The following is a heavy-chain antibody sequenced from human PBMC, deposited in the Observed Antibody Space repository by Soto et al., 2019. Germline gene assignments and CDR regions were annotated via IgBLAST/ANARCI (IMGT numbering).Heavy chain of an antibody. D-gene: IGHD4-17*01. CDR1: GFTFSSYG. CDR3: ARDVRWTGSAVGKYSYGMDV. CDR2: IWYDGSNK. Sequence: QVQLVESGGGVVQPGRSLRLSCAASGFTFSSYGMHWVRQAPGKGLEWVAVIWYDGSNKYYADSVKGRFTISRDNSKNTLYLQMNSLRAEDTAVYYCARDVRWTGSAVGKYSYGMDVWGPGTTVTVSS. V-gene: IGHV3-33*01. J-gene: IGHJ6*01.